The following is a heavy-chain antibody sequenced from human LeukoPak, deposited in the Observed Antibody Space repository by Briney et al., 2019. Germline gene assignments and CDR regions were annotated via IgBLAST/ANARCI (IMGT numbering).Heavy chain of an antibody. CDR1: GFTFSSYS. D-gene: IGHD6-19*01. V-gene: IGHV3-48*01. J-gene: IGHJ6*03. Sequence: GGSLRLSCAASGFTFSSYSMNWVRQAPGKGLEWVSYISSSSSTIYYVDSVKGRFTISRDNAKNSLYLQMNSLRAEDTAVYYCARAWDGQWLVRPAGYYYYYMDVWGKGTTVTVSS. CDR2: ISSSSSTI. CDR3: ARAWDGQWLVRPAGYYYYYMDV.